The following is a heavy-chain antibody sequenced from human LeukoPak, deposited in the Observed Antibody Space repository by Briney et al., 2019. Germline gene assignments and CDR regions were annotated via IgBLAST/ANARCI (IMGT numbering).Heavy chain of an antibody. D-gene: IGHD3-3*01. CDR1: GFTVSSNY. V-gene: IGHV3-53*01. CDR2: IYSGGST. J-gene: IGHJ4*02. CDR3: ARVVYDFWSGYYSDY. Sequence: PGGSLRLSCAASGFTVSSNYMSWVRQAPGKGLEWVSVIYSGGSTYYADSVKGRFTISRDNSKNTLYLQMNSLRAEDTAVYYCARVVYDFWSGYYSDYWGQGTLVTVSS.